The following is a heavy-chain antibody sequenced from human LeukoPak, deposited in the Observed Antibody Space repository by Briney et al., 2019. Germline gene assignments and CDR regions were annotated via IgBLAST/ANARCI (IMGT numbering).Heavy chain of an antibody. D-gene: IGHD4-17*01. J-gene: IGHJ5*02. CDR1: GGSISSSSYY. V-gene: IGHV4-39*01. Sequence: PSETLSLTCTVSGGSISSSSYYWGWIRQPPGKGLEWIGSIYYSGSTYYNPSLKSRVTISVDTSKNQFSLRLSSVTAADTAVYYCARQGIHEYGDYWFDPWGQGTLVTVSS. CDR3: ARQGIHEYGDYWFDP. CDR2: IYYSGST.